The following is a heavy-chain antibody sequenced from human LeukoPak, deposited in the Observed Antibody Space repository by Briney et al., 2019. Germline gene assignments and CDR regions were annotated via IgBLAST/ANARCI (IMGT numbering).Heavy chain of an antibody. D-gene: IGHD5-12*01. CDR3: ARPLSGGYSGYEPVFDY. CDR2: IKQDGSEK. J-gene: IGHJ4*02. CDR1: GFTFSSYW. V-gene: IGHV3-7*01. Sequence: GGSLRLSCAASGFTFSSYWMSWVRQAPGKGLEWVANIKQDGSEKYYVDSVKGRFTISRDNAKNSLYLQMNSLRAEDTAVYYCARPLSGGYSGYEPVFDYWGQGTLVTVSS.